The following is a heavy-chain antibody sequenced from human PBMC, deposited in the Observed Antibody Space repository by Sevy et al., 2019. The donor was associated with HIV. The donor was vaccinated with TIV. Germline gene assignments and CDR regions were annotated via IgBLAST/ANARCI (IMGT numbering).Heavy chain of an antibody. V-gene: IGHV1-18*01. CDR1: GYTFTSYG. CDR2: ISAYNGNT. J-gene: IGHJ4*02. D-gene: IGHD4-17*01. CDR3: ARDPIMTTSRRQSSLLDYFDY. Sequence: ASVKVSCKASGYTFTSYGISWVRQAPGQGLEWMGWISAYNGNTNYAQKLQGRVTMTTDTSTSTAYMELRSLRSDDTAVYYCARDPIMTTSRRQSSLLDYFDYWGQGTLVTVSS.